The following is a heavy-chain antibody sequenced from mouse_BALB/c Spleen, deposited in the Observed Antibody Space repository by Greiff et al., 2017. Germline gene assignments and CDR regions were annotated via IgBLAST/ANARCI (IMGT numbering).Heavy chain of an antibody. CDR3: ARSEGTY. CDR1: GFTFSSFG. CDR2: ISSGSSTI. D-gene: IGHD3-3*01. Sequence: EVKLVESGGGLVQPGGSRKLSCAASGFTFSSFGMHWVRQAPEKGLEWVAYISSGSSTIYYADTVKGRFTISRDNPKNTLFLQMTSLRSEDTAMYYCARSEGTYWGQGTTLTVSS. V-gene: IGHV5-17*02. J-gene: IGHJ2*01.